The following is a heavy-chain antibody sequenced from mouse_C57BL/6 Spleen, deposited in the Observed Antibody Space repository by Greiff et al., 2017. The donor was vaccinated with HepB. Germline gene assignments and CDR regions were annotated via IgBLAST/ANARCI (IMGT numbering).Heavy chain of an antibody. CDR1: GYTFTDYE. CDR3: TSRGYYGRAWFAY. D-gene: IGHD1-1*01. CDR2: IDPETGGT. V-gene: IGHV1-15*01. J-gene: IGHJ3*01. Sequence: QVQLKQSGAELVRPGASVTLSCKASGYTFTDYEMHWVKQTPVHGLEWIGAIDPETGGTAYNQKFKGKAILTADKSSSTAYMELRSLTSEDSAVYYCTSRGYYGRAWFAYWGQGTLVTVSA.